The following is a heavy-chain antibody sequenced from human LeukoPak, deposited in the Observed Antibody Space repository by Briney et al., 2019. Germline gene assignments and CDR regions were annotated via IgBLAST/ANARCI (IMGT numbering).Heavy chain of an antibody. Sequence: GGSLRLSYAASGFPFSSYAMHWLRQAPGKGLEWVAVISYDGSNKYYADSVKGRFTISRDNSKHTLYLQMNSLRAEDTAVYYCARELNYSGVWRSHAYCGQGTLVIVSS. V-gene: IGHV3-30-3*01. CDR2: ISYDGSNK. CDR3: ARELNYSGVWRSHAY. CDR1: GFPFSSYA. D-gene: IGHD1-26*01. J-gene: IGHJ4*02.